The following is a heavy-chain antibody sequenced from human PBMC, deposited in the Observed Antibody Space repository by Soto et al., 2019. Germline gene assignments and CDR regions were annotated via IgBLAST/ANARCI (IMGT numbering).Heavy chain of an antibody. J-gene: IGHJ6*02. CDR3: AREAFEGDFWSGYYRYYGMDV. CDR2: INHSGST. D-gene: IGHD3-3*01. V-gene: IGHV4-34*01. CDR1: GGSFSGYY. Sequence: PSETLSLTCAVYGGSFSGYYWSWIRQPPGKGLEWIGEINHSGSTNYNPSLKSRVIISVDVSKNQFSLRLSSVTAADTAVYYCAREAFEGDFWSGYYRYYGMDVWGQGTTVTVSS.